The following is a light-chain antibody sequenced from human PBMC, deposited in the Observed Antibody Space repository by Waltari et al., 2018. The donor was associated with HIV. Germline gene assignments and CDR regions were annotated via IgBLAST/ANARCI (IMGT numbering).Light chain of an antibody. CDR2: GGA. Sequence: ETLLTQSPGTLSLSPGERAILSCRASESVSRTYLAWYQQKPGQAPRLLISGGANRATGIPDRFRGSGSGTDFTLTISRLEPEDFAVYYCQQYGGSPIFTFGPGTKVEIK. J-gene: IGKJ3*01. CDR3: QQYGGSPIFT. V-gene: IGKV3-20*01. CDR1: ESVSRTY.